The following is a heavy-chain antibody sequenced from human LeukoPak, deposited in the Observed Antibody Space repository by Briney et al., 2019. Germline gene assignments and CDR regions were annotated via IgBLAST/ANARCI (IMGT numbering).Heavy chain of an antibody. CDR2: ISGSGGTT. D-gene: IGHD6-13*01. J-gene: IGHJ3*02. CDR3: AKGPPRSRVLGAFDI. V-gene: IGHV3-23*01. Sequence: GGSLRLSCAASGFIFSDYAMSWVRQAPGKGLEWVSAISGSGGTTYFADSVKGRFTISRDNSKNTLYLQMNSLKAEDTALYYCAKGPPRSRVLGAFDIWGQGTMVTVSS. CDR1: GFIFSDYA.